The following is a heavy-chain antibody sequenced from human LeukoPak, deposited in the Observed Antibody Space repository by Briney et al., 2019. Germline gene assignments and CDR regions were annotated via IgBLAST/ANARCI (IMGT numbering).Heavy chain of an antibody. D-gene: IGHD5-18*01. Sequence: SQTLSLTCTVSGGSINSGTYFWSWIRQPAEKGLEWVGHIYTSGSTDYNPSLKSRVTISVDTSKNQFSLKLSSVTAADTAVYYRARGYSYLDYWGQGTLVTVSS. V-gene: IGHV4-61*09. J-gene: IGHJ4*02. CDR1: GGSINSGTYF. CDR3: ARGYSYLDY. CDR2: IYTSGST.